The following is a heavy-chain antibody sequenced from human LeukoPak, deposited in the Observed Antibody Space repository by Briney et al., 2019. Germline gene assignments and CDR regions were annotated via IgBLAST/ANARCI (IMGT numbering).Heavy chain of an antibody. Sequence: GGSLRLSCAASGSTFSNNGMQWVRQAPGKGLEWVAFITSDGSNKDYANSVKGRFSIFRDNSKNTLYLQMNSLRTEDTAVYYCAKGPQGDWGQGTLVTVSS. J-gene: IGHJ4*02. CDR2: ITSDGSNK. CDR1: GSTFSNNG. V-gene: IGHV3-30*02. CDR3: AKGPQGD.